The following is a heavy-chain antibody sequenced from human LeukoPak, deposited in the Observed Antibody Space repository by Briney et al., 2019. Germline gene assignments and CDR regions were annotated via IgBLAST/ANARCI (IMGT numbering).Heavy chain of an antibody. Sequence: ASVKVSCKASGYTFTGYYIHWVRQAPGQGLKWMGWINTNTGNPTYAQGFAGRFVFSLDTSVSTAYLQISSLKAEDTAVYYCARDLQLRSLGAFDIWGQGTMVTVSS. CDR1: GYTFTGYY. J-gene: IGHJ3*02. CDR3: ARDLQLRSLGAFDI. CDR2: INTNTGNP. V-gene: IGHV7-4-1*02. D-gene: IGHD5-18*01.